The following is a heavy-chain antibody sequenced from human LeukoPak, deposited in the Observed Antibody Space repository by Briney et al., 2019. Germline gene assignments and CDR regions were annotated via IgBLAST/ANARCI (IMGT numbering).Heavy chain of an antibody. CDR3: AKARDSNIWYPFDY. Sequence: PSETLSLTCTVSGGSISNNYWNWIRLPPGKGLEWIGYIYYTGSTHYNPSLKSRVTISLDTSKSQSSLKLTSVTAADTAVYYCAKARDSNIWYPFDYWGQGTLVAVSS. J-gene: IGHJ4*02. CDR2: IYYTGST. CDR1: GGSISNNY. V-gene: IGHV4-59*01. D-gene: IGHD6-13*01.